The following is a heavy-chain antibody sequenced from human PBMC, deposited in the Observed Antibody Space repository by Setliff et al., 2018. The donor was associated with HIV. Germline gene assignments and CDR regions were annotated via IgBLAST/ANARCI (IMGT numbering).Heavy chain of an antibody. D-gene: IGHD3-22*01. Sequence: SETLSLTCTVSGGSASNSRYYWAWIRQPPGKGLEYIGSIHYNERTYYNPSLKSRVAISIDTSKNQFSLNLTSVTAADTAVYYCARSRIRGYYDTSPAMAFDIWGQGTMVTVSS. CDR2: IHYNERT. CDR1: GGSASNSRYY. V-gene: IGHV4-39*01. J-gene: IGHJ3*02. CDR3: ARSRIRGYYDTSPAMAFDI.